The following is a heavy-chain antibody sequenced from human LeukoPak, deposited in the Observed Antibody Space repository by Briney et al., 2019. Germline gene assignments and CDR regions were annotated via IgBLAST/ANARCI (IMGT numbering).Heavy chain of an antibody. CDR1: GFTFSNAR. CDR2: IKTKTDDGAT. V-gene: IGHV3-15*01. CDR3: TTYVGATAY. Sequence: GGSLRLSCAASGFTFSNARMNWVRQAPGKGLEWVGRIKTKTDDGATDYSATVKARFTISRDDSKTTLYLQMNGLKTEDTAIYYCTTYVGATAYWGQGTLVTVSS. J-gene: IGHJ4*02. D-gene: IGHD1-26*01.